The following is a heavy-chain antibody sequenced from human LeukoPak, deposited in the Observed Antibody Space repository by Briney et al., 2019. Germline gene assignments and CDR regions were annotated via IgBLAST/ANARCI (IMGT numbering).Heavy chain of an antibody. CDR3: PREISSWYRTEGRFDP. CDR1: GFIFSSYW. J-gene: IGHJ5*02. CDR2: IKQDGSEK. V-gene: IGHV3-7*01. D-gene: IGHD6-13*01. Sequence: GGSLRLSCPAPGFIFSSYWLTGVRPAPGKGLEWVANIKQDGSEKYYVDYMNGRFTISRDNAKNSLYLKMNSLRAEDTAVYYFPREISSWYRTEGRFDPWGQGTLVTVSS.